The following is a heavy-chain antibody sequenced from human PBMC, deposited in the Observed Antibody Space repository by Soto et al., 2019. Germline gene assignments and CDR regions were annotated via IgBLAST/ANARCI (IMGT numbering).Heavy chain of an antibody. V-gene: IGHV4-59*01. CDR3: ASLWHYYDSSGYSVDY. Sequence: SETLSLTCSVSGRSMSSNYWSWIRQSPDKGLEWLGYVFYGGTDYNPSLGGRVSMSVETSKRQFSLKLTSVTVADTAVYYCASLWHYYDSSGYSVDYWGQGTLVTVSS. CDR1: GRSMSSNY. CDR2: VFYGGT. D-gene: IGHD3-22*01. J-gene: IGHJ4*02.